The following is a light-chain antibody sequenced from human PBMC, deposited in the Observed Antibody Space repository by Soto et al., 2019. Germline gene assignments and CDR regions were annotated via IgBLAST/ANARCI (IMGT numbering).Light chain of an antibody. J-gene: IGKJ4*01. Sequence: DIQMTQPPSSLSASVGDRVTITCRASQSISSYLNWYQQKQGKAPKFLIYAASSLQSGGPSRFSGSGAGTDFTLTISRLQPEDFATYYCQQSYSTPLLFGGGTKVEIK. V-gene: IGKV1-39*01. CDR3: QQSYSTPLL. CDR2: AAS. CDR1: QSISSY.